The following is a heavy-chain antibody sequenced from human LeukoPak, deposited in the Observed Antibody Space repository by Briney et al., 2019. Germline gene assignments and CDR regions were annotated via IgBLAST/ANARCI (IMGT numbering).Heavy chain of an antibody. CDR3: ARDRVGATTPYYYYYGMDV. CDR1: GFTFSSYG. CDR2: IWYDVSNK. D-gene: IGHD1-26*01. V-gene: IGHV3-33*01. J-gene: IGHJ6*02. Sequence: GRSLRLSCAASGFTFSSYGMHGVRQAPGKGLEWVAVIWYDVSNKYYADSAKGRFTISRDNSKHTMYLQLNSLRAEDTAVYYCARDRVGATTPYYYYYGMDVWGQGTTVTVSS.